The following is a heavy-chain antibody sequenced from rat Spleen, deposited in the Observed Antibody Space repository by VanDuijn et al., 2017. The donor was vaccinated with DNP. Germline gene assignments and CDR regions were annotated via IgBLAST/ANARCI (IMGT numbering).Heavy chain of an antibody. V-gene: IGHV5S10*01. D-gene: IGHD1-5*01. CDR3: VTHGSISSTSTGAMDV. Sequence: EVQLVESGGGLVQPGRSLKLSCAASGFTFSDYSMAWVRQAPKKGLEWVATIVYDGSGSYYGDSVTGRFTISRDNAKSNLYLQMDKLRSEDTATYYCVTHGSISSTSTGAMDVWGQGTSVTVSS. CDR1: GFTFSDYS. CDR2: IVYDGSGS. J-gene: IGHJ4*01.